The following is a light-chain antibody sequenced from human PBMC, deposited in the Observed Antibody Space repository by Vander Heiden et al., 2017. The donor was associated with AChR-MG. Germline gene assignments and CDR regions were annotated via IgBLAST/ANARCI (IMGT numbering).Light chain of an antibody. Sequence: QSALTQPPSASGSPGQSVTISCTGTSSDVGGYNYVSWYQQQPGKAPKLMIYEVSKRPSGVPDRFSGSKSGNTASLTVSGLQAEDEADYYCSSYAGSNNLEVFGGGTKLTVL. CDR1: SSDVGGYNY. CDR3: SSYAGSNNLEV. V-gene: IGLV2-8*01. CDR2: EVS. J-gene: IGLJ2*01.